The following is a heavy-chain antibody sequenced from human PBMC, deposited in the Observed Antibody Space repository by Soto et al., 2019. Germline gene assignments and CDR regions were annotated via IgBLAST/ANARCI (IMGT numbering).Heavy chain of an antibody. V-gene: IGHV4-31*03. CDR1: GGSISSGGYY. CDR2: IYYSGST. Sequence: SETLSLTCTVSGGSISSGGYYWSWIRQHPGKGLEWIGYIYYSGSTYYNPSLKSRVTISVDTSKNQFSLKLSSVTAADTAVYYCARSAVYYDILTGPYYFDYWGQGTLVTVSS. D-gene: IGHD3-9*01. J-gene: IGHJ4*02. CDR3: ARSAVYYDILTGPYYFDY.